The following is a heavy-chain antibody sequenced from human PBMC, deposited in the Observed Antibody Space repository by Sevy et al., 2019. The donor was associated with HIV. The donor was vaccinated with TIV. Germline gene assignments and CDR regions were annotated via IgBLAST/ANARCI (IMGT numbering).Heavy chain of an antibody. CDR2: ISYDGSNK. D-gene: IGHD5-12*01. Sequence: GGSLILSCAASGFTFSSYAMHWVRQAPGKGLEWVAVISYDGSNKYYADSVKGRFTISRDNSKNTLYLQMNSLRAEDTAVYYCARDGSPIVATIYDAFDIWGQGTMVTVSS. V-gene: IGHV3-30-3*01. J-gene: IGHJ3*02. CDR1: GFTFSSYA. CDR3: ARDGSPIVATIYDAFDI.